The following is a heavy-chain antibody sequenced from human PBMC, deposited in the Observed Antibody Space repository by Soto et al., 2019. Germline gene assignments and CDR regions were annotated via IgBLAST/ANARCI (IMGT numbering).Heavy chain of an antibody. Sequence: GGSLRLSCAASGFTVSSNYMSWVRQAPGEGLEWVSVIYSGGSTYYADSVKGRFTISRDNSKNTLYLQMNSLRAEDTAVYYCARALGITHGAFDIWGQGTMVTVSS. V-gene: IGHV3-53*01. CDR2: IYSGGST. J-gene: IGHJ3*02. D-gene: IGHD3-16*01. CDR1: GFTVSSNY. CDR3: ARALGITHGAFDI.